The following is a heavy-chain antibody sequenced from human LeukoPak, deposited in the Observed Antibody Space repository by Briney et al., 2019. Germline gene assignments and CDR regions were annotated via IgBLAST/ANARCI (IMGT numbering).Heavy chain of an antibody. D-gene: IGHD3-22*01. J-gene: IGHJ3*02. CDR3: ARLVDYDNSGDPDIFDI. CDR2: INYSGRI. V-gene: IGHV4-59*01. CDR1: SGFISSYY. Sequence: PSETLSLTCIVSSGFISSYYWSWIRQTPGKGLEWIAFINYSGRIKYNPSLQSRVSISLDTSKNHFSLQPRSVMAVDTAVYYCARLVDYDNSGDPDIFDIWGQGTIVSIS.